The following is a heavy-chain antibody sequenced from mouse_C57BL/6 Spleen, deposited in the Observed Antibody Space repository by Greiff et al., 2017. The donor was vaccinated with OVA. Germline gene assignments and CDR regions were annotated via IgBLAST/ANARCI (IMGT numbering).Heavy chain of an antibody. D-gene: IGHD1-1*01. CDR3: ARERRLVLGTFAY. CDR1: GYSITSGYY. V-gene: IGHV3-6*01. J-gene: IGHJ3*01. Sequence: VQLKESGPGLVKPSQSLSLTCSVTGYSITSGYYWNWIRQFPGNILEWMGYISYDGSNNYNPSLKNRISITRDTSKNQFFLKLNSVTTEDTATYYCARERRLVLGTFAYWGQGTLVTVSA. CDR2: ISYDGSN.